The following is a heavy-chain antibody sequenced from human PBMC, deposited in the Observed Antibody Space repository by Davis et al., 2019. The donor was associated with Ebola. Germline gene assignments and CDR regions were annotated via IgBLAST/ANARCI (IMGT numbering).Heavy chain of an antibody. V-gene: IGHV4-34*01. CDR2: INHSGST. D-gene: IGHD6-13*01. J-gene: IGHJ6*02. Sequence: ESLKISCAASGFTFSSYWMSWVRQPPGKGLEWIGEINHSGSTNYNPSLKSRVTISVDTSKNQFSLKLSSVTAADTAVYYCARGSGWYPYYYYGMDVWGQGTTVTV. CDR1: GFTFSSYW. CDR3: ARGSGWYPYYYYGMDV.